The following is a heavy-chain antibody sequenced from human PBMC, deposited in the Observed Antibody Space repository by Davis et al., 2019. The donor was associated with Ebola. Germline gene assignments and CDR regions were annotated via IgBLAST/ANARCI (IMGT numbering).Heavy chain of an antibody. J-gene: IGHJ6*04. D-gene: IGHD5-12*01. V-gene: IGHV6-1*01. CDR3: ARGWLRTGLDV. CDR1: GDSVSTAG. CDR2: TYYTSKWHN. Sequence: HSQTLSLTCAISGDSVSTAGWNWIRQSPSRGLEWLGRTYYTSKWHNDYGESVKSRITINPDTSKNQFSLQLNSVTPEDTAVYYCARGWLRTGLDVWGKGTTVTVSS.